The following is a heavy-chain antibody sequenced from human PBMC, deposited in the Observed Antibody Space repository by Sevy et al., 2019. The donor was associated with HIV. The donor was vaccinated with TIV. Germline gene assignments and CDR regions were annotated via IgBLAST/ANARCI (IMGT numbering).Heavy chain of an antibody. D-gene: IGHD5-18*01. J-gene: IGHJ4*01. CDR2: MKQDGSEE. V-gene: IGHV3-7*01. CDR3: VREGLGGYSYSLDY. Sequence: GGSLRLSCAASGFSFSIDWMSWVRQAPGKGLEWVATMKQDGSEEDYVDSVKGRFTISRDNAKNSLFLQMSSLSAEDTAVYYCVREGLGGYSYSLDYWGHGTLVTVSS. CDR1: GFSFSIDW.